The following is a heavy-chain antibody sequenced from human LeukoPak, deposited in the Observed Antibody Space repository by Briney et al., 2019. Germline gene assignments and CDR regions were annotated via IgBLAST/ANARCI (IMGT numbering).Heavy chain of an antibody. CDR3: ARDESGYSSSWYPD. Sequence: GGSLRLSCAASGFTFSSYSMNWVRQAPGKGLEWVSSISSSSSYIYYADSVKGRFTISRDNAKNSLYLQMNSLRAEDTAVYYCARDESGYSSSWYPDWGQGTLVTVSS. CDR2: ISSSSSYI. J-gene: IGHJ4*02. V-gene: IGHV3-21*01. D-gene: IGHD6-13*01. CDR1: GFTFSSYS.